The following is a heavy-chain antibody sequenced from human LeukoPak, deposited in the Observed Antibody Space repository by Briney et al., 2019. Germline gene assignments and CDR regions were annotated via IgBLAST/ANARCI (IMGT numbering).Heavy chain of an antibody. Sequence: AGRSLRPACAAAGFTVTIEWMSWVRQAPGDGRGWVANIKQDGSEKYYVDSLKGRFTITRDNAKNSLYLQMNSRRAEDTAVYYCARADSGWYVYWGQGALVTVSS. D-gene: IGHD6-13*01. CDR2: IKQDGSEK. CDR1: GFTVTIEW. V-gene: IGHV3-7*01. J-gene: IGHJ4*02. CDR3: ARADSGWYVY.